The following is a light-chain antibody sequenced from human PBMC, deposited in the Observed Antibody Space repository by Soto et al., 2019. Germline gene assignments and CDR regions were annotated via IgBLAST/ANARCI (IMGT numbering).Light chain of an antibody. V-gene: IGKV1-5*01. CDR2: DAS. CDR1: QSISDW. J-gene: IGKJ1*01. Sequence: DIQRTQSPSTRSASVGDRVTITCRASQSISDWLAWYQQKPGRAPKLLIYDASILESGVPSRFGGSGSGTDFALTISSLQPDDFATYYCQQYNSPSKTFGPGTKVDIK. CDR3: QQYNSPSKT.